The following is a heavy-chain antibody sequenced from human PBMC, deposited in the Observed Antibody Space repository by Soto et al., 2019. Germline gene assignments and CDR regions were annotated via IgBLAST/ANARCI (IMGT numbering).Heavy chain of an antibody. Sequence: QVQLVESGGGVVQPGRSLRLSCAASGFTFSSYGMHWVRQAPGKGLEWVAVIWYDGSNKYYADSVKGRFTISRDNSKNTLYRQMNSLRAEDTAVYYCARALGDYGEFMDVWGQGTAVTVSS. D-gene: IGHD4-17*01. CDR3: ARALGDYGEFMDV. CDR2: IWYDGSNK. CDR1: GFTFSSYG. V-gene: IGHV3-33*01. J-gene: IGHJ6*02.